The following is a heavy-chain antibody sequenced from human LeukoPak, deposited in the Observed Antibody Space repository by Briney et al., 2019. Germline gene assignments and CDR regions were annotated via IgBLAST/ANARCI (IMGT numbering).Heavy chain of an antibody. D-gene: IGHD6-13*01. CDR3: GKAGYSSTWYNLDY. V-gene: IGHV3-23*01. CDR1: GFIFSSYA. Sequence: HPGGSLRLSCAASGFIFSSYAMSWVRQAPGKGLEWVSGISGRDYNTYYADSVKGRFTTSRDNSKNTLYLQMNRLRVEDTAVYYCGKAGYSSTWYNLDYWGQGTLVTVSS. CDR2: ISGRDYNT. J-gene: IGHJ4*02.